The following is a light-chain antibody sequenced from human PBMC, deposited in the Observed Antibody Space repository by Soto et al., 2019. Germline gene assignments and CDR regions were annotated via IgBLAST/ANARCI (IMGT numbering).Light chain of an antibody. CDR1: GSNIGTYE. CDR2: HNF. CDR3: QVWDSSSWV. V-gene: IGLV1-40*01. Sequence: QSVLTQPPSVSGAPGQTVTISCTGSGSNIGTYEVHWYQQLPGVAPKLLIQHNFNRPSGVPDRFSGSNSGNTATLTISRAQAGDEADYYCQVWDSSSWVFGGGTKLTVL. J-gene: IGLJ3*02.